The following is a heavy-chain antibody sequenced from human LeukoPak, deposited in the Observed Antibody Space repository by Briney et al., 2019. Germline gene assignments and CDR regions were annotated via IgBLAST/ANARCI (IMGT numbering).Heavy chain of an antibody. D-gene: IGHD2/OR15-2a*01. CDR3: AKGITSNDAFDI. V-gene: IGHV3-9*01. J-gene: IGHJ3*02. CDR1: GFTFDDYA. Sequence: PGRSLRLSCAASGFTFDDYAMHWVRQAPGKGLEWVSGISWNSGSIGYADSVKGRFTISRDNSKNTMYLQMNSLGLEDTAVYYCAKGITSNDAFDIWGQGTMVIVS. CDR2: ISWNSGSI.